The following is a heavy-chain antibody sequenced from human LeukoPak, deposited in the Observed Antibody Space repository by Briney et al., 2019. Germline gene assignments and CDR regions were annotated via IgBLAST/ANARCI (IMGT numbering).Heavy chain of an antibody. V-gene: IGHV4-38-2*01. J-gene: IGHJ4*02. CDR1: GYSISRGYY. CDR3: ARLPPPGMVRGVYFDY. CDR2: IYHSGST. Sequence: SETLSLTCAVSGYSISRGYYWGWIRQPPGKGLEWIGSIYHSGSTYYNPSLKSRVTISVDTSKNQFSLKLSSVTAADTAVYYCARLPPPGMVRGVYFDYWGQGTLVTVSS. D-gene: IGHD3-10*01.